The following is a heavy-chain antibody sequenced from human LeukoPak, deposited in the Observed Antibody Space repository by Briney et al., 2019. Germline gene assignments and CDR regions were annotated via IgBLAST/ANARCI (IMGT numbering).Heavy chain of an antibody. J-gene: IGHJ3*02. Sequence: PGGSLRLSCAASGFTFSSYAMSWVRQAPGKGLEWVSAISGSGGSTYYADSVKGRFTISRDNSKNTLYLQMNSLRAEDTAVYYCARDRPNHYYDSSGYYYGAAFDIWGQGTMVTVSS. CDR1: GFTFSSYA. CDR3: ARDRPNHYYDSSGYYYGAAFDI. V-gene: IGHV3-23*01. CDR2: ISGSGGST. D-gene: IGHD3-22*01.